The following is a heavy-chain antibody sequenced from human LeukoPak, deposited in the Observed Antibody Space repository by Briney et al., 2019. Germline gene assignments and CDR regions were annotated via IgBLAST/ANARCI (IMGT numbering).Heavy chain of an antibody. CDR2: IYYSGST. D-gene: IGHD6-13*01. CDR3: ATVSSRKRMYLDSYYYYGMDV. V-gene: IGHV4-59*01. CDR1: GGSISSYY. J-gene: IGHJ6*02. Sequence: SETLSLTCTVSGGSISSYYWSWIRQPPGKGLEWIGYIYYSGSTNYNPSLESRVTISVDTSKNQFSLKLSSVTAADTAVYYCATVSSRKRMYLDSYYYYGMDVWGQGTTVTVSS.